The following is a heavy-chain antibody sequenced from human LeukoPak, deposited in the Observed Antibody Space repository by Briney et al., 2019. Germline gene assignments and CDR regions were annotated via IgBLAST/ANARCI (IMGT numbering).Heavy chain of an antibody. CDR2: INHSGST. D-gene: IGHD4-17*01. J-gene: IGHJ4*02. CDR3: ARGPDYGDYYVHFDY. V-gene: IGHV4-34*01. Sequence: SETLSLTCAVYGGSFSGYYWSWLRRPPGKGLEWIGEINHSGSTNYNPSLKSRVTISVDTSKNQFSLKLSSVTAADTAVYYCARGPDYGDYYVHFDYWGQGTLVTVSS. CDR1: GGSFSGYY.